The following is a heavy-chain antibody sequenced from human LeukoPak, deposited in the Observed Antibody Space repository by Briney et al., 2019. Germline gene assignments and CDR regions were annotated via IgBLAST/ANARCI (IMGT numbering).Heavy chain of an antibody. CDR3: ARVKYCGGDCYAFDI. CDR2: INHSGST. J-gene: IGHJ3*02. D-gene: IGHD2-21*01. Sequence: SETLSLTCAVYGGSFSGYYWSWIRQPPGKGLEWIGEINHSGSTNYNPSLKGRVTISVDTSKNQFSLKLYSVTAADTAVYYCARVKYCGGDCYAFDIWGQGTMVTVSS. CDR1: GGSFSGYY. V-gene: IGHV4-34*01.